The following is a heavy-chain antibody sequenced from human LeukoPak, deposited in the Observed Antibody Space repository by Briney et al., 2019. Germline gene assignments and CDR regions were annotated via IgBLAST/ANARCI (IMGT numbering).Heavy chain of an antibody. CDR1: GFTFTSYC. CDR3: ARENLEAFDI. V-gene: IGHV3-21*01. CDR2: IGSSSTSI. Sequence: AGGSLRLSCAASGFTFTSYCMNWVRQPPGKGLEWVSSIGSSSTSIYYAASKKGRFTISRDNAKSSLYLQMNSLRAEDTAVYYCARENLEAFDIWGRGTMVTVSS. J-gene: IGHJ3*02.